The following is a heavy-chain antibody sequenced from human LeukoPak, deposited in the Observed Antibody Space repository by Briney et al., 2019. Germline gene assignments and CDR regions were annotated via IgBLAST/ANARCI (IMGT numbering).Heavy chain of an antibody. CDR2: IYFSGST. J-gene: IGHJ4*02. V-gene: IGHV4-59*08. CDR1: GGSIGNYY. D-gene: IGHD3-10*01. Sequence: SQTLSLTCTVSGGSIGNYYWSWLRQPPGRGLEWIGYIYFSGSTNYNPSLKSRGTILLDTSKNQFSLKVSSVTAADTAVYYCARGRFGEWTFDSWGQGTLVTVSS. CDR3: ARGRFGEWTFDS.